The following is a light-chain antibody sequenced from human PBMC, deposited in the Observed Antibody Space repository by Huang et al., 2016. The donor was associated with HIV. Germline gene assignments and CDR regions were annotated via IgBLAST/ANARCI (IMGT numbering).Light chain of an antibody. Sequence: IVMTQSPATLSVSPGERATLSCRASQSVSSNLAWYQQKPGQAPRLFIYVAATMATGIPARFSGSGSGTEFTLTISSLQSEDFAVYYCQQYNKWPMYTFGQGTKLEIK. J-gene: IGKJ2*01. V-gene: IGKV3-15*01. CDR2: VAA. CDR1: QSVSSN. CDR3: QQYNKWPMYT.